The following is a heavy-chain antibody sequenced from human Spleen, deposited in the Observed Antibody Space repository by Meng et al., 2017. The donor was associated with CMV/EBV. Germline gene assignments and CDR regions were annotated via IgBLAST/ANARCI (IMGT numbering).Heavy chain of an antibody. Sequence: SGPTLAKPTQTLTLTCTFSGFSPSTSGVGVGWIRQPPGKALEWLALIYWNDDKRYSPSLKSRLTITKDTSKNQVVLTMTNMDPVDTATYYCAHSSDDFWSGYYANWFDPWGQGTLVTVSS. D-gene: IGHD3-3*01. CDR3: AHSSDDFWSGYYANWFDP. CDR2: IYWNDDK. CDR1: GFSPSTSGVG. J-gene: IGHJ5*02. V-gene: IGHV2-5*01.